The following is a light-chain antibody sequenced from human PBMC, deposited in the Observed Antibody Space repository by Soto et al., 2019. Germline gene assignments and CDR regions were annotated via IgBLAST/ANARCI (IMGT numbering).Light chain of an antibody. CDR3: AAWDDSRSGPV. J-gene: IGLJ2*01. Sequence: QSVLTQPPSASGTPGQRVTISCSGSSSNIGSNYVYWYQQLPGTAPKLLIYRNNQRPSGVPARVSCSKSGTSASLAISVLRSEDEDDYYCAAWDDSRSGPVFGGGTQVTVL. CDR1: SSNIGSNY. CDR2: RNN. V-gene: IGLV1-47*01.